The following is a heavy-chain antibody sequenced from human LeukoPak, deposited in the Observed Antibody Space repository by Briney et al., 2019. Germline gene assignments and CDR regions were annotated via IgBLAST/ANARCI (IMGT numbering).Heavy chain of an antibody. CDR1: GLTFSSYA. J-gene: IGHJ3*02. CDR3: ARDNPNNWNDADDAFDI. Sequence: GGSLRLSCAASGLTFSSYAMSWVRQAPGKGLEWVSGISGSGGSTYYADSVKGRFTISRDNAKNSLYLQMNSLRAEDTAVYYCARDNPNNWNDADDAFDIWGQGTMVTVSS. CDR2: ISGSGGST. V-gene: IGHV3-23*01. D-gene: IGHD1-20*01.